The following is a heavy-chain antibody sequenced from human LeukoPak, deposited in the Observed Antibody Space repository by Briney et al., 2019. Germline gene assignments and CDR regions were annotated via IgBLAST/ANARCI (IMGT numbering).Heavy chain of an antibody. CDR3: ARVSGNCYRWFDS. V-gene: IGHV3-7*03. CDR1: RFTFSSYW. J-gene: IGHJ5*01. CDR2: IKQDGSEK. Sequence: PGGSLRLSCAASRFTFSSYWMSWVRQAPGKGLEWVANIKQDGSEKYYVDSVKGRFTISRDNAKNSLYLQMNSLRAEDTAVYYCARVSGNCYRWFDSWGQGTLVTVSS. D-gene: IGHD1-26*01.